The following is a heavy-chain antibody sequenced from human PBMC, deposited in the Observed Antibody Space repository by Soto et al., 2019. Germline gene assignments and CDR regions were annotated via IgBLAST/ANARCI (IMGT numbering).Heavy chain of an antibody. V-gene: IGHV4-31*03. J-gene: IGHJ5*02. Sequence: PSETLSLTCTVSVGSISSGGYYWSWIRQHPGKGLEWIGYIYYSGSTYYNPSLKSRVTISVDTSKNQFSLKLSSVTAADTAVYYCARDQNYWFDPWGQGTLVTVSS. D-gene: IGHD1-7*01. CDR1: VGSISSGGYY. CDR3: ARDQNYWFDP. CDR2: IYYSGST.